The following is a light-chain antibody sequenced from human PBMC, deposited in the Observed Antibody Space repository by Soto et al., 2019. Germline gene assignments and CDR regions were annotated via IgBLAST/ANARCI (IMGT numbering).Light chain of an antibody. J-gene: IGKJ1*01. CDR2: GAS. Sequence: EIVLTQSPGTLSLSPGERATLSCRASQSVSSSALAWYQQKPGQAPRRLIYGASSRATGIPDRFSGSGSGTDFTLTISRLEPEDFAVYYCQQYGSSSWTFGQGTKVDIK. CDR1: QSVSSSA. CDR3: QQYGSSSWT. V-gene: IGKV3-20*01.